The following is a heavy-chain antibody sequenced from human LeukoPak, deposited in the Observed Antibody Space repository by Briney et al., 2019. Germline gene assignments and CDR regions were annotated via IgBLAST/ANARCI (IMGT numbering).Heavy chain of an antibody. Sequence: KPSETLSLTCTVSGGSISNYYWSWIRQPPGKGLEWIGYIYYSGSTNYNPSLKSRVTISVDTSKNQFSLMLSSVTAADTAVYYCARDFWSGYYADHYYYMDVWGKGTTVTVSS. D-gene: IGHD3-3*01. J-gene: IGHJ6*03. V-gene: IGHV4-59*01. CDR3: ARDFWSGYYADHYYYMDV. CDR1: GGSISNYY. CDR2: IYYSGST.